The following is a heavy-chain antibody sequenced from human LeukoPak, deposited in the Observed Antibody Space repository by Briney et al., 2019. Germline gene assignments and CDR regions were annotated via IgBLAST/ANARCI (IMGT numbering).Heavy chain of an antibody. CDR3: ATDPPRPALYYYGMDV. J-gene: IGHJ6*02. CDR2: FDPEDGET. D-gene: IGHD2-2*01. Sequence: GASVKVSCKVSGYTLTELSMHWVRQAPGKGLEWMGGFDPEDGETIYAQKFQGRVTMTEDTSTDTAYMELSSLRSEDTAVYYCATDPPRPALYYYGMDVWGQGTTVTVSS. CDR1: GYTLTELS. V-gene: IGHV1-24*01.